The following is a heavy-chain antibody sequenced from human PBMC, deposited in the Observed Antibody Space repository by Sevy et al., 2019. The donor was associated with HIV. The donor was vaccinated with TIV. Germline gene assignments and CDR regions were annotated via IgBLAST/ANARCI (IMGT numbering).Heavy chain of an antibody. D-gene: IGHD3-10*01. CDR2: ITWNGDYA. CDR3: GRGGGFRGGIALYPN. Sequence: GGSLRLSCAASGFTFDDYGMGWVRQVPGRGLEWISGITWNGDYANYGDSVKGRFIISRDNAKNSLYLQMDSLTAEDTALYYCGRGGGFRGGIALYPNLGQGTLVTVSS. J-gene: IGHJ4*02. V-gene: IGHV3-20*04. CDR1: GFTFDDYG.